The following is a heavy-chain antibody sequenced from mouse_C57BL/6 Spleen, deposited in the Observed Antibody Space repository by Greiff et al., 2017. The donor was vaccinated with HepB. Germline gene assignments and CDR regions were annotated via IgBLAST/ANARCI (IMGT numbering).Heavy chain of an antibody. CDR1: GYTFTDYY. V-gene: IGHV1-19*01. D-gene: IGHD1-1*01. J-gene: IGHJ2*01. CDR3: ARTYYYGSSYVREYYFDY. CDR2: INPYNGGT. Sequence: VQLQQSGPVLVKPGASVKMSCKASGYTFTDYYMNWVKQSHGKSLEWIGVINPYNGGTSYNQKFKGKATLTVDKSSSTAYMELNSLTSEDSAVYYCARTYYYGSSYVREYYFDYWGQGTTLTVSS.